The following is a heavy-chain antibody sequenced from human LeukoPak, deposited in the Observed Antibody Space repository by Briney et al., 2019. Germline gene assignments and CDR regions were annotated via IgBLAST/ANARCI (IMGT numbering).Heavy chain of an antibody. Sequence: PGRSLRLSCAASGFTFDDYAMHWVRQAPGKGLEWVSLISWDGGSTYYADSVKGRFTISRDNSKNSLYLQMNSLRAEDTALYYCAKDMAAYYYSSGNIDSWGQGTLVTVSS. J-gene: IGHJ4*02. CDR1: GFTFDDYA. V-gene: IGHV3-43D*03. CDR3: AKDMAAYYYSSGNIDS. D-gene: IGHD3-10*01. CDR2: ISWDGGST.